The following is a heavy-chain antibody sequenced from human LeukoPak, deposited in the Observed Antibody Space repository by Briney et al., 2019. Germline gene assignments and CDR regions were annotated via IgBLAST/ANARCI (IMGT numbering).Heavy chain of an antibody. J-gene: IGHJ6*03. CDR3: AKDAKRYFDWPYYYYYMDV. CDR1: GFTFSTYS. CDR2: ISGSGGST. V-gene: IGHV3-23*01. D-gene: IGHD3-9*01. Sequence: PGGSLRLSCAASGFTFSTYSMNWVRQSPGKGREWVSAISGSGGSTYYADSVKGRFTISRDNSKNTLYLQMNSLRAEDTAVYYCAKDAKRYFDWPYYYYYMDVWGKGTTVTISS.